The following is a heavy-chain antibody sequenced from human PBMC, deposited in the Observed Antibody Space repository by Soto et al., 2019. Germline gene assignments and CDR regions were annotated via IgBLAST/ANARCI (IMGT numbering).Heavy chain of an antibody. CDR1: GLTFNRYW. Sequence: GGSLRLSCAASGLTFNRYWMHWVRHAPGKGLVWVSHINTDGSNTNYADSVKGRFTISRDNAKSTPFLQMNSLRDEDTAVYYCAREFCSGGNCYTYYFDPWGQGIPVTVSS. CDR2: INTDGSNT. J-gene: IGHJ5*02. V-gene: IGHV3-74*01. D-gene: IGHD2-15*01. CDR3: AREFCSGGNCYTYYFDP.